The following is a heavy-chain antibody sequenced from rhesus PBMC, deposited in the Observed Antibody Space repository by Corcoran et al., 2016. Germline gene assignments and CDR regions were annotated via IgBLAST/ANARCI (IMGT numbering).Heavy chain of an antibody. D-gene: IGHD3-34*01. Sequence: QVQLLESGPGLVKPSETLSLTGVVPGGSICRSNCGSWMRPPPGKGLEWIGYISGSSGSTYYNPSIKSRVTISTDTSKNQFSLKLSSVTAADTAVYFCARDRGGDYYDYWGQGVLVTVSS. J-gene: IGHJ4*01. CDR1: GGSICRSNC. V-gene: IGHV4-65*01. CDR2: ISGSSGST. CDR3: ARDRGGDYYDY.